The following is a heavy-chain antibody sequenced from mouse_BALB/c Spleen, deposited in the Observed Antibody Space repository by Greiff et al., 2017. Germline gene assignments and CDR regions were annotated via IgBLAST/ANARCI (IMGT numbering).Heavy chain of an antibody. Sequence: EVQLQQSGAELVRPGALVKLSCKASGFNIKDYYMHWVKQRPEQGLEWIGWIDPENGNTIYDPKFQGKASITADTSSNTAYLQLSSLTSEDTAVYYCAYYYGSSYGWFAYWGQGTLVTVSA. D-gene: IGHD1-1*01. CDR1: GFNIKDYY. V-gene: IGHV14-1*02. J-gene: IGHJ3*01. CDR2: IDPENGNT. CDR3: AYYYGSSYGWFAY.